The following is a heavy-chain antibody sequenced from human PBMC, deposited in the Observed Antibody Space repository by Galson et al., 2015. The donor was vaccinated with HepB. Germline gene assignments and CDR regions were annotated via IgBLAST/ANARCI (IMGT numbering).Heavy chain of an antibody. D-gene: IGHD2-2*01. CDR1: GFTFSSYT. J-gene: IGHJ6*03. CDR2: IGDSGRAM. CDR3: ARERQGVLPTAMFTNYYYYMDV. V-gene: IGHV3-48*02. Sequence: SLRLSCAASGFTFSSYTINWVRQAPEKGLEWVSSIGDSGRAMSYADSVKGRFTISRDNAKDSLFLQMNSLRDEDTAIYYCARERQGVLPTAMFTNYYYYMDVWGRGTTVTVSS.